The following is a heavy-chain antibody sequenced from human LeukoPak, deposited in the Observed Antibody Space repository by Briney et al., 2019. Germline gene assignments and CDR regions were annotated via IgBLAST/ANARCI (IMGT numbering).Heavy chain of an antibody. J-gene: IGHJ2*01. D-gene: IGHD3-10*01. V-gene: IGHV4-34*01. Sequence: SETLSLTCAVYGGSFSGYYWSWIRQPPGKGLEWIGEINHSGSTNYNPSLKSRVTISVDTSKNQFSLKLSSVTAADTAVYYCARSTMVRGVTPSYWYFDLWGRGTLVTVSS. CDR1: GGSFSGYY. CDR2: INHSGST. CDR3: ARSTMVRGVTPSYWYFDL.